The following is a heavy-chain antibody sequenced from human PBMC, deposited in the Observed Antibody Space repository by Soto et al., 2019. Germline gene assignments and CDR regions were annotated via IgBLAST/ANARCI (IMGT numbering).Heavy chain of an antibody. CDR2: IYPGDSDT. V-gene: IGHV5-51*01. D-gene: IGHD3-22*01. CDR3: XRRHDSSGYYAVNAFDI. Sequence: GESLKISCKGSGYSFTSYWIGWVRQMPGKGLEWMGIIYPGDSDTRYSPSFQGQVTISADKSISIAYLQWSSLKASDTAMYYCXRRHDSSGYYAVNAFDIWGQGTMVTVSS. J-gene: IGHJ3*02. CDR1: GYSFTSYW.